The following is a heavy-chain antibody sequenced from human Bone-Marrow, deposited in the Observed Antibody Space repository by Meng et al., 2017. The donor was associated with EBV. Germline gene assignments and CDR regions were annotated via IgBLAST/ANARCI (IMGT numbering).Heavy chain of an antibody. J-gene: IGHJ4*02. Sequence: QVPLVQSGAAVKKPGASVKVSCKVSGYTLTELSMHWVRQAPGKGLEWMGGFDPEDGETIYAQKFQGRVTMTEDTSTDTAYMELSSLRSEDTAVYYCATDPHEATAWDYWGQGTLVTVSS. D-gene: IGHD5-12*01. CDR1: GYTLTELS. CDR3: ATDPHEATAWDY. CDR2: FDPEDGET. V-gene: IGHV1-24*01.